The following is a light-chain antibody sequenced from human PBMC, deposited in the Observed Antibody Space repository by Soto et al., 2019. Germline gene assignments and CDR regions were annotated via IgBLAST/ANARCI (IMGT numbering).Light chain of an antibody. J-gene: IGLJ2*01. CDR3: SSYAGSNNVV. CDR2: EGS. CDR1: SSDVGSYNL. V-gene: IGLV2-14*02. Sequence: QSALTQPASVSGSPGQSITISCTGTSSDVGSYNLVSWYKQHPGKAPILIIYEGSKRPSGVPDRFSGSKSGNTASLTVSGLQADDDSDYYCSSYAGSNNVVFGGGTKLTVL.